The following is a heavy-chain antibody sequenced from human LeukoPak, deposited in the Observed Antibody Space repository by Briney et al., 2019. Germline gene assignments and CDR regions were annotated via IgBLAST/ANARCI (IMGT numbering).Heavy chain of an antibody. CDR2: IDPSDSYI. J-gene: IGHJ4*02. Sequence: KPGESLRISCKGSGYSFTSYWINWVRQMPGKGLEWMGRIDPSDSYINYDPSFQGHLTISTDTSTSTAYLQWNSLQASDTAMYYCARRRGQAAGGNVDYWGQGTLVTVPS. V-gene: IGHV5-10-1*01. D-gene: IGHD6-13*01. CDR3: ARRRGQAAGGNVDY. CDR1: GYSFTSYW.